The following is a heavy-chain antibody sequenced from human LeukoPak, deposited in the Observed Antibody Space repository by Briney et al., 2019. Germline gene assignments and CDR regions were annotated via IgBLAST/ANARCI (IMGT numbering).Heavy chain of an antibody. CDR1: GFTFSTYN. Sequence: GGSLRLSCAASGFTFSTYNMNWVRQAPGKGLEWISFIRSSGDIMYYADSVKGRFTISRDNAKTSVYLQMNSLRAGDTAVYYCVREGGWDSGSYSAYWGQGTLVTVSS. CDR3: VREGGWDSGSYSAY. V-gene: IGHV3-48*01. J-gene: IGHJ4*02. CDR2: IRSSGDIM. D-gene: IGHD3-10*01.